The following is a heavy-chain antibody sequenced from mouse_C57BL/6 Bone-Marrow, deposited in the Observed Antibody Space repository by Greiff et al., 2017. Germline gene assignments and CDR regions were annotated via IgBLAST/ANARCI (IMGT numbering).Heavy chain of an antibody. Sequence: EVKLVESGGDLVKPGGSLKLSCAASGFTFSSYGMSWVRQTPDKRLEWVATISSGGSYTYYPDSVKGRFTISRDNAKNTLYLQMSSLKSEDTAMYYCARRLGPHFDYWGQGTTRTVSS. V-gene: IGHV5-6*02. CDR2: ISSGGSYT. CDR1: GFTFSSYG. CDR3: ARRLGPHFDY. J-gene: IGHJ2*01. D-gene: IGHD4-1*01.